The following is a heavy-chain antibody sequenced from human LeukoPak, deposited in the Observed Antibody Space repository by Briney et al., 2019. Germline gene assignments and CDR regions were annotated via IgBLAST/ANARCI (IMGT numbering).Heavy chain of an antibody. CDR2: ISSSSSYI. V-gene: IGHV3-21*01. CDR3: ARNGYSYGPYYYYYMDV. D-gene: IGHD5-18*01. Sequence: GGSLRLSCAASGFTFSSYSMNWVRQAPGKGLEWVSSISSSSSYIYYADSVKGRFTISRDNAKNSLYLQMNSLRAEDTAVYYCARNGYSYGPYYYYYMDVWGKGTTVTVSS. CDR1: GFTFSSYS. J-gene: IGHJ6*03.